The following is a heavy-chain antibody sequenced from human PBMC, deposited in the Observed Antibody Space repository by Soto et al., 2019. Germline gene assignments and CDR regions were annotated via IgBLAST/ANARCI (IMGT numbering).Heavy chain of an antibody. Sequence: GSLILSCAASGFTFSNAWMSWVRQAPGKGLEWFGLIKSKTDGGTTDYAAPVKGRFTISRYDSKNTLYLQMNSLKTEDTAVYYCTTHDFWSGSDLDYWGQGTLVTVSS. V-gene: IGHV3-15*01. J-gene: IGHJ4*02. CDR3: TTHDFWSGSDLDY. CDR1: GFTFSNAW. CDR2: IKSKTDGGTT. D-gene: IGHD3-3*01.